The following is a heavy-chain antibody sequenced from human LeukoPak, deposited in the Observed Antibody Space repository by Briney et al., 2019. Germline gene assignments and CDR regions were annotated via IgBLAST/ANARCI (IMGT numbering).Heavy chain of an antibody. Sequence: KPSETLSLTCASCGWSFSGYYWSWIRQPPGKGLEWIGVINHSGSTNYNPSLKSRVTISVDTSKNQFSLKLSSVTAADTAVYYCARGGLYYDFWGGYSRENWFDPWGQGTLVTVSS. J-gene: IGHJ5*02. CDR3: ARGGLYYDFWGGYSRENWFDP. D-gene: IGHD3-3*01. CDR2: INHSGST. CDR1: GWSFSGYY. V-gene: IGHV4-34*01.